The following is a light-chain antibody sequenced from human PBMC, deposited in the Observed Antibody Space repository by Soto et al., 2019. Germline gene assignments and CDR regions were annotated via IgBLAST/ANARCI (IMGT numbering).Light chain of an antibody. CDR1: QDVSKY. CDR3: QQYDNLPYT. V-gene: IGKV1-33*01. Sequence: DIQMTQSPSSLSASVGDRVTITCQASQDVSKYLNWYQHKPGKAPKLLIYHASKLETGVPSIFSGGGSGTYFSFTISSLQPEDIATYFCQQYDNLPYTFGQGTKLEI. J-gene: IGKJ2*01. CDR2: HAS.